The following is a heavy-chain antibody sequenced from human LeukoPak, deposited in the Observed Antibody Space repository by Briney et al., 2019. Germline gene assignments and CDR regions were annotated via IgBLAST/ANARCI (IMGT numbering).Heavy chain of an antibody. Sequence: PSETLSLTCAVSGGSISSGGYSWSWIRQPPGKGLEWIGYIYHSGSTYYNPSLKSRVTISVDRSKNQFSLKLSSVTAADTAVYYCARAGEGYCSSTSCPDPGMDVWGQGTTVTVSS. J-gene: IGHJ6*02. CDR1: GGSISSGGYS. CDR3: ARAGEGYCSSTSCPDPGMDV. V-gene: IGHV4-30-2*01. CDR2: IYHSGST. D-gene: IGHD2-2*01.